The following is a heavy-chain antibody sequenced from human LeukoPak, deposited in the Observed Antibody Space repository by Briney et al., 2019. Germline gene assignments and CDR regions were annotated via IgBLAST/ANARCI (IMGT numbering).Heavy chain of an antibody. Sequence: PSETLSLTCAVYGGSFRGYYWSWIRQPPGKGLEWIGEINHSGSSNYNPSHKSRVTISLDTSKNQFSLNLSSVTAADTAVYYCAREGYCSGTSCYNFNHWGQGTLVTVSS. D-gene: IGHD2-2*02. J-gene: IGHJ4*02. CDR1: GGSFRGYY. CDR3: AREGYCSGTSCYNFNH. CDR2: INHSGSS. V-gene: IGHV4-34*01.